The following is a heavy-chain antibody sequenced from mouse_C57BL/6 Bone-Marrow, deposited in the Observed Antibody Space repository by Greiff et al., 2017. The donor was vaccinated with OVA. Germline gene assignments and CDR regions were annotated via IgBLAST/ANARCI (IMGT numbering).Heavy chain of an antibody. CDR2: INPNNGGT. V-gene: IGHV1-26*01. D-gene: IGHD2-5*01. CDR3: ARREDSNPFDY. Sequence: EVRLQQSGPELVKPGASVKISCKASGYTFTDYYMNWVKQSHGKSLEWIGDINPNNGGTSYNQKFKGKATLTVDKSSSTAYMELRSLTSEDSAVYYCARREDSNPFDYWGQGTTLTVSS. J-gene: IGHJ2*01. CDR1: GYTFTDYY.